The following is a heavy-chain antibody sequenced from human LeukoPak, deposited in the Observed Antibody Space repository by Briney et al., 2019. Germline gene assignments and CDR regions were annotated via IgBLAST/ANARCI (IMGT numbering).Heavy chain of an antibody. J-gene: IGHJ4*02. V-gene: IGHV1-18*01. CDR3: ARGRSDGYNRYYFDY. D-gene: IGHD5-24*01. CDR1: GYTFTSYG. CDR2: ISAYNGNT. Sequence: GASVTVSCKASGYTFTSYGISWVRQAPGQGLEWMGWISAYNGNTNYAQKLQGRVTMTTDTFTSTAYMELRSLRSDDTAVYYCARGRSDGYNRYYFDYWGQGTLVTVSS.